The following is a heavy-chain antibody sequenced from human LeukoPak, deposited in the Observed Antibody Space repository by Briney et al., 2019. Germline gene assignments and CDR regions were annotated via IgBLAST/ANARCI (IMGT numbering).Heavy chain of an antibody. Sequence: QPGGSLRLSCAASGFTFSSYAISWVRQAPGKGLEWVSAISGSGDSTYYADSVRGRFSISRDNSKNTLYLQMNSLRAEDTAVYYCAKDRAYSRTYYTGVFDFWGQGTLVTVSS. CDR3: AKDRAYSRTYYTGVFDF. J-gene: IGHJ4*02. CDR1: GFTFSSYA. D-gene: IGHD6-13*01. CDR2: ISGSGDST. V-gene: IGHV3-23*01.